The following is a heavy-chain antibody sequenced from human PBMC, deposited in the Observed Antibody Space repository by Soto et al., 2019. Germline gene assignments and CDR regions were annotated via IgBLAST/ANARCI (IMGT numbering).Heavy chain of an antibody. D-gene: IGHD6-13*01. V-gene: IGHV3-30*18. CDR2: ISYNGRDK. CDR1: GFTFSAYG. J-gene: IGHJ4*02. Sequence: QVQLVQSGGGVVQPGTSLRLSCEASGFTFSAYGVHWVRQAPGKGLEWVAIISYNGRDKDYADSVKGRFTISRDNPKNTLYLQMNSLRPEDTGVYYCAKSEGYLRNWYAMYWGQGTLVTVSS. CDR3: AKSEGYLRNWYAMY.